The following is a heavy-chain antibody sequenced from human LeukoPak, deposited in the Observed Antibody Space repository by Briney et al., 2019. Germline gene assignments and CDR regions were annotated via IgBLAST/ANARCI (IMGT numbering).Heavy chain of an antibody. V-gene: IGHV3-13*01. Sequence: GGSLRLSCVASEFTLSTYVMHWVRRRTGRGLEWVSGIGPAGNTHYLDSVKGRLTISRDNAKNSLYLQISSAAVGDTATYFCAREGYSSGRAPAFDVWGQGTTVTVSS. CDR1: EFTLSTYV. CDR3: AREGYSSGRAPAFDV. CDR2: IGPAGNT. J-gene: IGHJ3*01. D-gene: IGHD6-19*01.